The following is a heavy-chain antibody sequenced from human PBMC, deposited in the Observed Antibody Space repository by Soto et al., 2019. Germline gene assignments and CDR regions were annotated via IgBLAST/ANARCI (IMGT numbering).Heavy chain of an antibody. Sequence: GGSLRLSCAASGFTFSSYSMNWVRQAPGKGLEWVSSISSSSSYIYYADSVKGRFTISRDNAKNSLYLQMNSLRAEDTAVYYCARAQKKQWLVDAFDIWGQGTMVTVSS. J-gene: IGHJ3*02. V-gene: IGHV3-21*01. D-gene: IGHD6-19*01. CDR3: ARAQKKQWLVDAFDI. CDR1: GFTFSSYS. CDR2: ISSSSSYI.